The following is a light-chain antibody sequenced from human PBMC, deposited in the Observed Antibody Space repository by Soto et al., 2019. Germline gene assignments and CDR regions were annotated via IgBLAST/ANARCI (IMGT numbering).Light chain of an antibody. J-gene: IGKJ1*01. V-gene: IGKV3D-20*02. Sequence: EFSFPQVPRPLPFSLAARPPLSCRASQNIANDYLTWYQQKPGQAPRVLIYDASTRATGIPDRFSGSGSGTDFTLTISRLEPEDFAMYYCQQRSNWPPWTFGQGTKVDIK. CDR3: QQRSNWPPWT. CDR2: DAS. CDR1: QNIANDY.